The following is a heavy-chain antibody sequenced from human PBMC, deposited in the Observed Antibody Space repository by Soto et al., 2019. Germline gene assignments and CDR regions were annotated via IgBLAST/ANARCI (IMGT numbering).Heavy chain of an antibody. CDR1: GFTFSTYL. V-gene: IGHV3-7*01. CDR2: IKEDGSEE. CDR3: ARGWGYFDSSGFPYLYAMDV. Sequence: GSLRLSCAASGFTFSTYLMSLVRQAPGKGLEWVANIKEDGSEEYYVDSVEGRFTISRDNAKNSLYLHMTSLRAEDTALYYCARGWGYFDSSGFPYLYAMDVWVQGTTVTIS. D-gene: IGHD3-22*01. J-gene: IGHJ6*02.